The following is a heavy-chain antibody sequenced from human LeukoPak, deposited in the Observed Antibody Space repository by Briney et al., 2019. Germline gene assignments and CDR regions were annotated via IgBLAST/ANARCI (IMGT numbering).Heavy chain of an antibody. CDR3: ARHGLWVWELFDY. CDR2: IYPGDSDT. Sequence: GASLKISCKGSGYGFTSYWIGWVRQMPGKGLEWMGIIYPGDSDTRYSPSFQGQVTISADKSISTAYLQWSSLKASDTPMYYCARHGLWVWELFDYWGQGALVTVSS. V-gene: IGHV5-51*01. D-gene: IGHD3-10*01. CDR1: GYGFTSYW. J-gene: IGHJ4*02.